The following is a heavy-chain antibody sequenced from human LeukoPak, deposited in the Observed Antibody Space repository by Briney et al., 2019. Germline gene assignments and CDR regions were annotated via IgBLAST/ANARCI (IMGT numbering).Heavy chain of an antibody. V-gene: IGHV4-39*07. CDR2: IYYSGST. J-gene: IGHJ4*02. D-gene: IGHD6-13*01. Sequence: PSETLSLTCTVSGGSISSSSYYWGWIRRPPGKGLEWIGSIYYSGSTYYNPSLKSRVTISVDTSKNQFSLKLRSVTAADTAVYYCARLGPSTSWLFDYWGQGTLVTVSS. CDR1: GGSISSSSYY. CDR3: ARLGPSTSWLFDY.